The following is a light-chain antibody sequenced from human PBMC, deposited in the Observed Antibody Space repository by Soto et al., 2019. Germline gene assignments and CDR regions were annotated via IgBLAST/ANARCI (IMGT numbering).Light chain of an antibody. Sequence: EIVLTQSPATLSLSPGERATLSCRASQTFSSYLAWYQQKPGQAPRLLIYGASTRAAGIPDRFSGSGSGTDFTLTITRLEPEDSAVYFCQQYTGPPTTFGQGTRLEIK. CDR1: QTFSSY. CDR2: GAS. CDR3: QQYTGPPTT. V-gene: IGKV3-11*01. J-gene: IGKJ5*01.